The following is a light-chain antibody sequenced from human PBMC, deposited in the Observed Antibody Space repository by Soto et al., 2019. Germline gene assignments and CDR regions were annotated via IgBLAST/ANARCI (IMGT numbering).Light chain of an antibody. V-gene: IGKV3-11*01. J-gene: IGKJ3*01. CDR3: QHRNNWPT. CDR1: ESISIY. Sequence: DIVLTQSPAFLSLSPGDKATLSCRATESISIYLAWFQQKPGQAPRLLIYKGSKRAPGVPARFSGSGSETDFTLTIDSLEPEDSGVYYCQHRNNWPTFGPGTKVDIK. CDR2: KGS.